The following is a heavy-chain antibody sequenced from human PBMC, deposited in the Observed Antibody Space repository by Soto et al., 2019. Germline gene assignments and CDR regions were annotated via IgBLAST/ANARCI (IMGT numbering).Heavy chain of an antibody. CDR3: ARDHCSGGSCYVDY. CDR2: IYSGGST. D-gene: IGHD2-15*01. Sequence: PGGSLRLSCAASGFTCSSYSMNWVRQAPGKGLEWVSVIYSGGSTYYADSVKGRFTISRDNSKNTLYLQMNSLRAEDTAVYYCARDHCSGGSCYVDYWGQGTLVTVSS. V-gene: IGHV3-66*01. CDR1: GFTCSSYS. J-gene: IGHJ4*02.